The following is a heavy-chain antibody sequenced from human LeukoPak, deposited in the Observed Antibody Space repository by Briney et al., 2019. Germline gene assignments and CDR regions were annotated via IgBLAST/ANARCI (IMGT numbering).Heavy chain of an antibody. D-gene: IGHD6-13*01. V-gene: IGHV3-30*18. J-gene: IGHJ4*02. CDR1: GFTFSSYG. Sequence: GGSLRLSCAASGFTFSSYGMHWVRQAPGKGLEWVAVISYDGSNKYYADSVKGRFTISRDNSKNTLYLQMNSLRAEDTAVYYCAKDRGRLIAAALIDYWGQGTLVTVSS. CDR2: ISYDGSNK. CDR3: AKDRGRLIAAALIDY.